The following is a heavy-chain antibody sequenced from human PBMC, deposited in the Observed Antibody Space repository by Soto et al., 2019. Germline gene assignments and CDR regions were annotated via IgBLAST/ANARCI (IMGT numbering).Heavy chain of an antibody. V-gene: IGHV1-46*01. Sequence: QVQLVQSGAAVKKPGASVKVSCKASGYTFTSYYMHWVRQAPGQGLEWMGIINPSGGSTSYAQKFQGRVTMTRDTSAGTVYMELSSLRSEDTAVDYCASLNMVRGVAFDYWGQGTLVTVSS. CDR2: INPSGGST. CDR1: GYTFTSYY. D-gene: IGHD3-10*01. J-gene: IGHJ4*02. CDR3: ASLNMVRGVAFDY.